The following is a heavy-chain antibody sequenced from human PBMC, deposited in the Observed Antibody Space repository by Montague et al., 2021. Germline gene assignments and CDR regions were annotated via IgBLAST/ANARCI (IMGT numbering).Heavy chain of an antibody. Sequence: SLRLSCAASGFTFSNYLMSWVRQAPGKGLEWVANIKQDGSEKHYVDSVKGRFTISRDNAKNSLYLQMNSLRAEDTAVYFCARDQGQGDCGGDCYVGLDYWGQGTLVTVSS. V-gene: IGHV3-7*03. D-gene: IGHD2-21*01. J-gene: IGHJ4*02. CDR1: GFTFSNYL. CDR3: ARDQGQGDCGGDCYVGLDY. CDR2: IKQDGSEK.